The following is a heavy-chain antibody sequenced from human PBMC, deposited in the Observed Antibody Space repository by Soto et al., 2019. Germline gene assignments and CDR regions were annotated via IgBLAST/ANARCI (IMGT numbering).Heavy chain of an antibody. D-gene: IGHD3-10*01. CDR3: AKDQMRYFTMVRGDIFDY. CDR2: ISYDGSNK. CDR1: GFTFSSYG. Sequence: GGSLRLSCAASGFTFSSYGMHWVRQAPGKGLEWVAVISYDGSNKYYADSVKGRFTISRDNSKNTLYLQMNSLRAEDTAVYYCAKDQMRYFTMVRGDIFDYWGQGTLVTVSS. V-gene: IGHV3-30*18. J-gene: IGHJ4*02.